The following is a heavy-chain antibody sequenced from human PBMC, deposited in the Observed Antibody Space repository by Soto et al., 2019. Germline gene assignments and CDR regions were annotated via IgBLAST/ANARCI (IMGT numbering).Heavy chain of an antibody. Sequence: SVKVSCKASGGTFSSYAISWVRQAPGQGLEWMGGIIPIFGTANYAQKFQGRVTITADKSTSTAYMELSSLRSEDTAVYYCARLYYDFWSGSPRYAFDIWGQGTMVTVS. CDR2: IIPIFGTA. CDR3: ARLYYDFWSGSPRYAFDI. D-gene: IGHD3-3*01. J-gene: IGHJ3*02. V-gene: IGHV1-69*06. CDR1: GGTFSSYA.